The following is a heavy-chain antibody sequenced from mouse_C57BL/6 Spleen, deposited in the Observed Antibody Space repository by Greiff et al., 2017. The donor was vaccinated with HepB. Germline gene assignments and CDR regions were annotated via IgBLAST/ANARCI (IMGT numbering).Heavy chain of an antibody. Sequence: QVQLKESGPGLVAPSQSLSITCTVSGFSLTSYGVHWVRQPPGKGLEWLVVIWSDGSTTYNSALKSRLSISKDNSKSQVFLKMNSLQTDDTAMYYCARHRGLRVGDYWYFDVWGTGTTVTVSS. CDR1: GFSLTSYG. D-gene: IGHD1-1*01. CDR3: ARHRGLRVGDYWYFDV. V-gene: IGHV2-6*03. J-gene: IGHJ1*03. CDR2: IWSDGST.